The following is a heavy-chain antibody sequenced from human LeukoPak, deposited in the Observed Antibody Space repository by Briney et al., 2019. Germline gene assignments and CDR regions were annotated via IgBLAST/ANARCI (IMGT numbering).Heavy chain of an antibody. CDR3: TRLGDGSGYYSDAFDI. CDR2: IRSKANSYAT. Sequence: PGGSLRLSCAASGFTLSGSAMHWVRQASGKGLEWVGRIRSKANSYATAYAASVKGRFTISRDDSKNTAYLQMNSLKTEDTAVYYCTRLGDGSGYYSDAFDIWGQGTMVTVSS. V-gene: IGHV3-73*01. CDR1: GFTLSGSA. J-gene: IGHJ3*02. D-gene: IGHD3-22*01.